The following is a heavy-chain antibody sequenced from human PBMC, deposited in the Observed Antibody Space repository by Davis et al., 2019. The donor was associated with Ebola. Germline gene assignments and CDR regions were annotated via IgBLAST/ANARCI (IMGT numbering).Heavy chain of an antibody. CDR3: ARERGGNYYDSSVVDY. CDR1: GGSISSYY. J-gene: IGHJ4*02. CDR2: IYTSGST. V-gene: IGHV4-4*07. D-gene: IGHD3-22*01. Sequence: PSETLSLTCTVSGGSISSYYWSWIRQPAGKGLEWIGRIYTSGSTNYNPSLKSRVTMSVDTSKNQFSLKLSSVTAADTAVYYCARERGGNYYDSSVVDYWGQGTLVTVSS.